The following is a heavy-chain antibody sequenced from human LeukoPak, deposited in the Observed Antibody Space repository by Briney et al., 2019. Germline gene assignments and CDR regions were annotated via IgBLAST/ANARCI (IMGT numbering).Heavy chain of an antibody. CDR3: ARDGYYYDSSGYLDY. CDR2: ISYDGSNK. CDR1: GFTFSSYA. V-gene: IGHV3-30-3*01. J-gene: IGHJ4*02. D-gene: IGHD3-22*01. Sequence: GGSLRLSCEASGFTFSSYAMHWVRQAPGKGLEWVAVISYDGSNKYYADSVKGRFTISRDNSKNTLYLQMNSLRAEDTAVYYCARDGYYYDSSGYLDYWGQGTLVTVSS.